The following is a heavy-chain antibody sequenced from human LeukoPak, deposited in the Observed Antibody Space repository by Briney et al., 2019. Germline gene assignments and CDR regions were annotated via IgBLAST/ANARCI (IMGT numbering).Heavy chain of an antibody. J-gene: IGHJ4*02. D-gene: IGHD3-22*01. Sequence: SETLSLTCTVSGGSISSSSYYWGWIRQPPGNGLEWIGSIYYSGSTYYNPSLKSRVTISVDTSKNQFSLKLSSVTAADTAVYYCARTADSSGSGYYYWGQGTLVTVSS. V-gene: IGHV4-39*07. CDR3: ARTADSSGSGYYY. CDR2: IYYSGST. CDR1: GGSISSSSYY.